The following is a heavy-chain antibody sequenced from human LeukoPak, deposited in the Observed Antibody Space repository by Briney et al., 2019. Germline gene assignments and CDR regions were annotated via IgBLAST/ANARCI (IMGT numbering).Heavy chain of an antibody. CDR2: IVVGSGNT. V-gene: IGHV1-58*01. CDR3: AASYYDSSGYLYFDY. J-gene: IGHJ4*02. Sequence: ASVKVSCKASGFTFTSSAVQWVRQARGQRLEWIGWIVVGSGNTNYAQKFQERVTITRDMSTSTAYMELSSLRSEETAVYYCAASYYDSSGYLYFDYWGQGTLVTVSS. CDR1: GFTFTSSA. D-gene: IGHD3-22*01.